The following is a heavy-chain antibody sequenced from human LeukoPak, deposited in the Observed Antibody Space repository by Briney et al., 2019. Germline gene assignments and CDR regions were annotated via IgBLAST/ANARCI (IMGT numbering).Heavy chain of an antibody. V-gene: IGHV4-59*01. J-gene: IGHJ5*02. D-gene: IGHD3-9*01. CDR1: GGSISGYY. Sequence: SETLSLTCTVSGGSISGYYWRWMRQPPGEGLVEWGYIYYSGGSNSYPSPKSRVTISVDTSKTQFSLKLSSVTAADTAAYYCARGTRGDSFEYNWFDPWGQGTLVTVSS. CDR3: ARGTRGDSFEYNWFDP. CDR2: IYYSGGS.